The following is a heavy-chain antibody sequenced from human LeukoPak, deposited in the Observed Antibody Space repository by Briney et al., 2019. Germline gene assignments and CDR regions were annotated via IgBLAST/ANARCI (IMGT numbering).Heavy chain of an antibody. CDR1: GGTFSSYA. J-gene: IGHJ2*01. CDR3: ARETAGNWYFDL. Sequence: GASVKVSCKASGGTFSSYAISWVRQAPGQGLEWMGGIIPIFGTANYAQKFQGRVTITADESTSTAYMELSSLRSEDTAVYYCARETAGNWYFDLWGRGTLVTVSS. CDR2: IIPIFGTA. D-gene: IGHD1-14*01. V-gene: IGHV1-69*01.